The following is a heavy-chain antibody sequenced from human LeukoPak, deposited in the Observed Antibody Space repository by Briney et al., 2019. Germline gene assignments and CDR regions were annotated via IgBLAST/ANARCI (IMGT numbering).Heavy chain of an antibody. D-gene: IGHD6-19*01. CDR1: GFTFTSYW. Sequence: GGSLRLSCAASGFTFTSYWMHWVRQAPGKGLVWVSLINSDGSTTKYADSVKGRFTMSRDNAKNTLYLEMDSLRGEDTAVYYCATGGSSGWYHFEYWGQGTLVTVSS. CDR3: ATGGSSGWYHFEY. CDR2: INSDGSTT. J-gene: IGHJ4*02. V-gene: IGHV3-74*03.